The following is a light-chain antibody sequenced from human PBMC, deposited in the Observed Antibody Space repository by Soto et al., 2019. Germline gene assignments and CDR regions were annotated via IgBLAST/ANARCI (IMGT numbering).Light chain of an antibody. CDR1: QSISSW. Sequence: DIQMTQSPSTLSASVGDRVAITCRASQSISSWLAWYQQKPGKAPKLLIYKASSLESGVPSRFSGSGSGKEFTLTISSLQPDDFATYYCQQYNIYPYTFGQGTKLEIK. CDR3: QQYNIYPYT. J-gene: IGKJ2*01. CDR2: KAS. V-gene: IGKV1-5*03.